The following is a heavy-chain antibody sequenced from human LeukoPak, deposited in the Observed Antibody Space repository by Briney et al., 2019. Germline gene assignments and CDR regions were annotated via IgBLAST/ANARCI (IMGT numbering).Heavy chain of an antibody. CDR1: GGSLSGYY. D-gene: IGHD3-10*01. J-gene: IGHJ4*02. CDR3: ARATSWGSGRPLVRGYYFDY. CDR2: INHSGST. Sequence: SETLSLTCAVYGGSLSGYYWSWIRQPPGKGLEWIGEINHSGSTNYNPSLKSRVTISVDTSKNQFSLKLSSVTAADTAVYYCARATSWGSGRPLVRGYYFDYWGQGTLVTVSS. V-gene: IGHV4-34*01.